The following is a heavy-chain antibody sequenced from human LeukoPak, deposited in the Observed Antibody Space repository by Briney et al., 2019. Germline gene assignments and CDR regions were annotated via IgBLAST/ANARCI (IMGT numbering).Heavy chain of an antibody. CDR1: GFTFSSYW. D-gene: IGHD7-27*01. V-gene: IGHV3-74*01. CDR3: ARGPSGWGSLDS. Sequence: GGSLRLSCAASGFTFSSYWMHWVRQAPGKGLVWVSRINSDGSSTNYADSVKGRFTVSRDNAKNTLYLQVKSLRAEDTAVYYCARGPSGWGSLDSWGQGTLVTVSS. CDR2: INSDGSST. J-gene: IGHJ4*02.